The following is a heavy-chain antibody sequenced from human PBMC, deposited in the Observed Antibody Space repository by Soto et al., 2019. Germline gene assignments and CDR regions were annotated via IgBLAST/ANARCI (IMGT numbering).Heavy chain of an antibody. J-gene: IGHJ3*02. CDR1: GFTFSNAW. Sequence: PGGSLRLSCAASGFTFSNAWMNWVRQAPGKGLEWVGRIKSKTDGGTTDYAAPVKGRFTISRDDSKNTLYLQMNSLKTEDTAVYYCTTTLITAAGPDAFDIWGQGTMVTVSS. CDR3: TTTLITAAGPDAFDI. CDR2: IKSKTDGGTT. V-gene: IGHV3-15*07. D-gene: IGHD6-13*01.